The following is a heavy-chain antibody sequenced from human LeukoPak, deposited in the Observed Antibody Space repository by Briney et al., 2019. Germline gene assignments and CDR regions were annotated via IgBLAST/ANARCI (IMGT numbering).Heavy chain of an antibody. CDR2: LNWNGGTT. J-gene: IGHJ6*03. D-gene: IGHD1-1*01. Sequence: GGSLRLSCAASGVTFDDHGMSWVRQAPGKGLEWVSGLNWNGGTTGYADSVKGRFTISRDNAKNSLYLQMNSLRVEDTALYYCARGKYPDNDDYMDVWGKGTTVTVSS. V-gene: IGHV3-20*04. CDR1: GVTFDDHG. CDR3: ARGKYPDNDDYMDV.